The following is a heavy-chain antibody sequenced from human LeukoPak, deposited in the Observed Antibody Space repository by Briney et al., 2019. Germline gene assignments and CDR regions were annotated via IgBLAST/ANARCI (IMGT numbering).Heavy chain of an antibody. V-gene: IGHV4-59*08. CDR3: ARRNGGYGDYEFDY. D-gene: IGHD4-17*01. CDR2: IYYSGST. CDR1: GGSISSYY. J-gene: IGHJ4*02. Sequence: SETLSLTCTVSGGSISSYYWSWIRQPPGKGLEWIGYIYYSGSTNYNPSLKSRVTISVDTSKNQFSLKLSSVTAADTAVYYCARRNGGYGDYEFDYWGQGTLVTVSS.